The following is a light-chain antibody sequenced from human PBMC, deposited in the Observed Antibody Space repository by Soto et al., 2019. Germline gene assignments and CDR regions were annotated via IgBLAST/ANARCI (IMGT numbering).Light chain of an antibody. J-gene: IGKJ4*01. Sequence: DIQLTQSPSFLSASVGDRVTISCRASQGISDYLAWYQQKPGKAPKLLIYGASTLQSGVPSRFSGSASGTEFTLTISSLQPEDVATYFCQQFNAYPLTFVGGTKMEIK. CDR3: QQFNAYPLT. V-gene: IGKV1-9*01. CDR1: QGISDY. CDR2: GAS.